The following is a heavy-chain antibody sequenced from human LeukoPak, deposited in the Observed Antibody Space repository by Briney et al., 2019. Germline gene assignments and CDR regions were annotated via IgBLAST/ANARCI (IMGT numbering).Heavy chain of an antibody. CDR1: GYTFTDYY. Sequence: ASVKVSCKASGYTFTDYYMHWVRQAPGQGLEWMGWINPNSGGTNYEQKFQGRVTMTRDTSISTAYMELSRLISDDTAVYYCARDPQLERHNYYYYYYMDVWGKGTTVTISS. CDR3: ARDPQLERHNYYYYYYMDV. D-gene: IGHD1-1*01. V-gene: IGHV1-2*02. CDR2: INPNSGGT. J-gene: IGHJ6*03.